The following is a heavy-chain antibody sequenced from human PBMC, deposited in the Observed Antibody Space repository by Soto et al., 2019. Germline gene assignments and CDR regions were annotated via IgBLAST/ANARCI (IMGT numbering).Heavy chain of an antibody. CDR3: AKDGGVSSWKYCSGGSCYYYYMDV. CDR2: ISGSGATT. D-gene: IGHD2-15*01. V-gene: IGHV3-23*01. Sequence: EVQLLESGGGLVQPGGSLRLSCAASGFTFNTYAMSWVRQAPGKGLEWVSAISGSGATTYYADSVKGRFSISRDNSKNTVYLQMSSLRAEDTAVYYCAKDGGVSSWKYCSGGSCYYYYMDVWGKGTTVTVSS. J-gene: IGHJ6*03. CDR1: GFTFNTYA.